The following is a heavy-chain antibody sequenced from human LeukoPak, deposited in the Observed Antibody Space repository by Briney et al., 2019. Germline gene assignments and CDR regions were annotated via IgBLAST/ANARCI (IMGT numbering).Heavy chain of an antibody. CDR2: INPSGGST. D-gene: IGHD6-19*01. Sequence: ASVKVSCKESGYTFTSYYMHWVRQAPGQGLEWMGIINPSGGSTSYAQKFQGRVTMTRDTSTSTVYMELSSLRSEDTAVYYCARGVYSSGWYGRYYFDYWGQGTLVTVSS. J-gene: IGHJ4*02. CDR1: GYTFTSYY. V-gene: IGHV1-46*01. CDR3: ARGVYSSGWYGRYYFDY.